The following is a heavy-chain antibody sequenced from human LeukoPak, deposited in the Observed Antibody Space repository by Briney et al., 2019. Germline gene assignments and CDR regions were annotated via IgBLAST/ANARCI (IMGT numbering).Heavy chain of an antibody. CDR3: ARDLAVAAPGAFDI. CDR2: IYSGGST. CDR1: GFTVSSNY. D-gene: IGHD6-19*01. J-gene: IGHJ3*02. V-gene: IGHV3-53*01. Sequence: GGFLRLSCAASGFTVSSNYMSWVRQAPGKGLEWVSVIYSGGSTYYADSVKGRFTISRDNSKNTLYLQMNSLRAEDTAVYYCARDLAVAAPGAFDIWGQGTMVTVSS.